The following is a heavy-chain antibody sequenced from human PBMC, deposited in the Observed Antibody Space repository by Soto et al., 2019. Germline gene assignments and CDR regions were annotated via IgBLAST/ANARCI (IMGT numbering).Heavy chain of an antibody. V-gene: IGHV1-18*01. J-gene: IGHJ4*02. Sequence: QGQLVQSGAEVKKSGATVKVSCKASGFVFSSYGINWVRQAPGQGLEWMGGISSFNGSKYAQKFQDRVTLTTDTPTSTAYLELRGLKSDDTAVYYCARDLRGFCRSANCYGDFDYWGQGTLISVSS. CDR1: GFVFSSYG. CDR2: ISSFNGS. CDR3: ARDLRGFCRSANCYGDFDY. D-gene: IGHD2-2*01.